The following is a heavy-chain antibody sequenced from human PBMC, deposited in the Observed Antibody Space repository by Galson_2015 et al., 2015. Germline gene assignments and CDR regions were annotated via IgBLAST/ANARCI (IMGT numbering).Heavy chain of an antibody. CDR1: GYTFTSYG. D-gene: IGHD3-16*01. Sequence: SVKVSCKASGYTFTSYGISWVRQAPEQGLEWMGWITTYNGNTKYAQKLQGRLTMTTDTSTVTAYMEVRSLRSDDTAVYYCARGGGGYEVFYDYWGQGTLVTVSS. CDR3: ARGGGGYEVFYDY. J-gene: IGHJ4*02. V-gene: IGHV1-18*01. CDR2: ITTYNGNT.